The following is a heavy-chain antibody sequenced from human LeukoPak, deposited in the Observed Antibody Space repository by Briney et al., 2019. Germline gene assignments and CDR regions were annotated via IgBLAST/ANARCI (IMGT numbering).Heavy chain of an antibody. CDR1: GFTFSSYS. CDR2: ISSSSSYI. D-gene: IGHD5-18*01. CDR3: AKAPYSYGYGGNFDY. J-gene: IGHJ4*02. V-gene: IGHV3-21*04. Sequence: PGGSLRLSCAASGFTFSSYSMNWVRQAPGKGLEWVSSISSSSSYIYYADSVKGRFTISRDNSMNTLYLQMNSLRAEDTAVYYCAKAPYSYGYGGNFDYWGQGTLVTVSS.